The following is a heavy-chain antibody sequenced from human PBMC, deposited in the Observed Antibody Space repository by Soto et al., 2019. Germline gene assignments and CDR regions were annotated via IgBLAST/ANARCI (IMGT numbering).Heavy chain of an antibody. CDR1: GFTFSSYG. D-gene: IGHD3-22*01. CDR3: ARDTVDSSGMDV. Sequence: ESGGGVVQPGRSLRLSCAASGFTFSSYGMHWVRQAPGKGLEWVAVIWYDGSNKYYADSVKGRFTISRDNSKNTLYLQMNSLRAEDTAVYYCARDTVDSSGMDVWGQGTTVTVSS. CDR2: IWYDGSNK. J-gene: IGHJ6*02. V-gene: IGHV3-33*01.